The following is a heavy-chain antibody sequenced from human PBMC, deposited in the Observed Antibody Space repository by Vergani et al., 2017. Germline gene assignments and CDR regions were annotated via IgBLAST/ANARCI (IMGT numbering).Heavy chain of an antibody. CDR3: AKDWLGYCSSTSCHAFDI. V-gene: IGHV3-30*02. CDR1: GFTFSSYG. J-gene: IGHJ3*02. D-gene: IGHD2-2*01. Sequence: QVQLVESGGGVVQPGGSPRLSCAASGFTFSSYGMHWVRQAPGKGLEWVAFIRYDGSNKYYADSVKGRFTISRDNSKNTLYLQMNSLRAEDTAVYYCAKDWLGYCSSTSCHAFDIWGQGTMVTVSS. CDR2: IRYDGSNK.